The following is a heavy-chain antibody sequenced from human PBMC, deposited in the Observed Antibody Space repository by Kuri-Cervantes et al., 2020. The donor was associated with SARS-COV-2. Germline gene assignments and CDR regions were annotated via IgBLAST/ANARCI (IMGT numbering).Heavy chain of an antibody. V-gene: IGHV4-39*07. J-gene: IGHJ4*02. Sequence: SETLSLTCSVSNGSIRSSSYYWGWIRQPPGKGLEWIGSIYSSGSTYYNPSLKSRVTISLDTSTNQFSLKLSSVTAADTAVYYCARVFTASFDFWGQGTLVTVSS. CDR2: IYSSGST. CDR3: ARVFTASFDF. CDR1: NGSIRSSSYY.